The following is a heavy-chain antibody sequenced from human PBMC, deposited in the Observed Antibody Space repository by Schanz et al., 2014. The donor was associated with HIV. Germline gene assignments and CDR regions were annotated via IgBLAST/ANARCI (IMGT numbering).Heavy chain of an antibody. D-gene: IGHD3-22*01. CDR1: GFTFDSFG. J-gene: IGHJ4*02. CDR2: ISESGGRT. V-gene: IGHV3-23*01. Sequence: EVQLLESGGGLVQPGGSLRLSCAASGFTFDSFGMHWVRQAPGKGLEWVSSISESGGRTYYADSVNGRFTISRDNSKNTLYLQMTTLRIDDTAVYYCAKPEYDSRGNSQSHFDYWGRGTLVTVSS. CDR3: AKPEYDSRGNSQSHFDY.